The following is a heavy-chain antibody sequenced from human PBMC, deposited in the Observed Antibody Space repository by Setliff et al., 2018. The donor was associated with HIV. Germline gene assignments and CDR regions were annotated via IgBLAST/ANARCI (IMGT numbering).Heavy chain of an antibody. CDR2: ISYTGIT. D-gene: IGHD6-19*01. V-gene: IGHV4-39*01. J-gene: IGHJ4*02. Sequence: PSETLSLTCTVSGGSISSYYWGWIRQPPGKGLEWTGSISYTGITNYNPSLKSRVTISVDTSQNQFSLKLTSVTAADTAAYYCARLRQWLAFFDSWGQGTLVTVSS. CDR3: ARLRQWLAFFDS. CDR1: GGSISSYY.